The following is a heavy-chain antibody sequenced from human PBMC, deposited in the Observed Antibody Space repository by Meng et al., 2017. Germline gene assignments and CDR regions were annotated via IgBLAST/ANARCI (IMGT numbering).Heavy chain of an antibody. CDR3: AKDATIFRVVIMRGAFDI. J-gene: IGHJ3*02. CDR2: ISWNSGSI. D-gene: IGHD3-3*01. Sequence: GGSLRLSCAASGFTFDDYAMHWVRQAPGKGLEWVSGISWNSGSIGYADSVKGRFTISRDNAKNSLYLQMNSLRAEDTALYYCAKDATIFRVVIMRGAFDIWGQGTMVTVSS. CDR1: GFTFDDYA. V-gene: IGHV3-9*01.